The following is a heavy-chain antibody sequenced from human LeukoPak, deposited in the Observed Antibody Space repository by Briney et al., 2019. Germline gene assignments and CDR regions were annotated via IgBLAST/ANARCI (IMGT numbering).Heavy chain of an antibody. V-gene: IGHV1-69*06. Sequence: SVKVSCKASGGTFSSSAISWVRQAPGQGLEWMGGIIPIFGTANYAQKFQGRVTITADKSTSTAYMELSSLRSEDTAVYYCARDEPITGSAMDVWGKGTTVTVSS. CDR3: ARDEPITGSAMDV. CDR2: IIPIFGTA. J-gene: IGHJ6*03. CDR1: GGTFSSSA. D-gene: IGHD1-20*01.